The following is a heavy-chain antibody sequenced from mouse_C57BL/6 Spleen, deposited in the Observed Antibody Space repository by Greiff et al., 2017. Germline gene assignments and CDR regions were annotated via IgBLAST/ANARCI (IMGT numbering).Heavy chain of an antibody. CDR3: ARHAPQIYYGPMDY. J-gene: IGHJ4*01. D-gene: IGHD2-1*01. V-gene: IGHV2-6-1*01. CDR1: GFSLTSYG. CDR2: IWSDGST. Sequence: QVQLKESGPGLVAPSQSLSITCTVSGFSLTSYGVHWVRQPPGKGLEWLVVIWSDGSTTYNSALKSRLSISKDNSKSQVFLKMNSLQTDDTAMYYCARHAPQIYYGPMDYWGQGTSVTVSS.